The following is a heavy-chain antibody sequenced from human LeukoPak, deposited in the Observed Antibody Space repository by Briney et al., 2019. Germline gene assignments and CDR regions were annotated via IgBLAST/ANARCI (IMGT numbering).Heavy chain of an antibody. Sequence: KPSQTLSLTCNVSGGSISNGDYYWSWIRQPPGKGLEWIGCIYYGGSAYYNPSLKSRVTISVDTSKNQFSLNLTSMTAADTVVYYCAREPGSSSWFDYWGQGTLVTVSS. V-gene: IGHV4-30-4*08. CDR2: IYYGGSA. CDR3: AREPGSSSWFDY. CDR1: GGSISNGDYY. J-gene: IGHJ4*02. D-gene: IGHD6-13*01.